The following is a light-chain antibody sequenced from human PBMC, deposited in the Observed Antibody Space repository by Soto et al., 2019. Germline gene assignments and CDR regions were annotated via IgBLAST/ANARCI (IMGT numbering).Light chain of an antibody. V-gene: IGLV2-11*01. Sequence: QSALTQPRSVSGSPGQSVTISCTGTSSDVGGYKYVSWYQQHPGKAPKFIIYDVSERPSGVPDRFSGSKSGNTASLTISGLEAEDEADYYCCAYAATYTYVFGTGTKVTVL. CDR1: SSDVGGYKY. CDR3: CAYAATYTYV. J-gene: IGLJ1*01. CDR2: DVS.